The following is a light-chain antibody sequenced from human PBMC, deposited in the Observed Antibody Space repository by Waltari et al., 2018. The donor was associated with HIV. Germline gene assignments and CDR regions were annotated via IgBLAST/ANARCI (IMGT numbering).Light chain of an antibody. Sequence: QSVLTQPPSASGTPGQRVPISCSGSTSNVGTSYVNWYPPRPGTTPKLVIYGINQRPSGVPDRFSGSKSGTSVSLVISGIRSEDEADYYCAAWDYSLSGWVFGGGTKLTVL. V-gene: IGLV1-47*01. J-gene: IGLJ3*02. CDR1: TSNVGTSY. CDR3: AAWDYSLSGWV. CDR2: GIN.